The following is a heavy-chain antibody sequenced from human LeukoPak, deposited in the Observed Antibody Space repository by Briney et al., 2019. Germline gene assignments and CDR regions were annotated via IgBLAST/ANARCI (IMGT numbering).Heavy chain of an antibody. J-gene: IGHJ4*02. CDR1: GFTFSSYS. CDR3: ARGYSSSWYLD. V-gene: IGHV3-21*01. D-gene: IGHD6-13*01. Sequence: GGSLRLSCAASGFTFSSYSMNWVRQAPGKGLEWVSSISSSSSYIYYADSVKGRFTISRDNAKKSLSLQMNSLRADDTAVYYCARGYSSSWYLDWGQGTLVTVSS. CDR2: ISSSSSYI.